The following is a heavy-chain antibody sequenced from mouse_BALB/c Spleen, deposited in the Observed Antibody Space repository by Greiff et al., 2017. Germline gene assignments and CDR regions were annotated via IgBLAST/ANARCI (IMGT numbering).Heavy chain of an antibody. CDR2: IYPGDGDT. CDR3: ARLVEGAMDY. V-gene: IGHV1-80*01. Sequence: VQLQQSGAELVRPGSSVKISCKASGYAFSSYWMNWVKQRPGQGLEWIGQIYPGDGDTNYNGKFKGKATLTADKSSSTAYMQLSSLTSEDSAVYFCARLVEGAMDYWGQGTSVTVSA. D-gene: IGHD1-1*01. J-gene: IGHJ4*01. CDR1: GYAFSSYW.